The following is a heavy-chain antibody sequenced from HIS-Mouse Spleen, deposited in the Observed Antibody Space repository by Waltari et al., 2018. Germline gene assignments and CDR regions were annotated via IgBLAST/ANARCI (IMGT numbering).Heavy chain of an antibody. Sequence: EVQLLESGGGLVQPGGSLRLSCAASGFTFSSYAMSWVRQAPGKGLEVVGRIKRKTDVGTTDYAAPVKGRFTISRDDSKNTLYLQMNSLKTEDTAVYYCTLRLADWGQGTLVTVSS. J-gene: IGHJ4*02. CDR1: GFTFSSYA. V-gene: IGHV3-15*01. D-gene: IGHD6-6*01. CDR3: TLRLAD. CDR2: IKRKTDVGTT.